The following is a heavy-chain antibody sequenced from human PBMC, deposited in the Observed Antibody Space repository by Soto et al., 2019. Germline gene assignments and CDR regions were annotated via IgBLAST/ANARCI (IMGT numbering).Heavy chain of an antibody. CDR3: ARDSGVRGVDDAFDI. Sequence: SVKVSCKASGGTFSSYAISWVLQAPGQGLEWMGGIIPIFGTANYAQKFQGRVTITADESTSTAYMELSSLRSEDTAVYYCARDSGVRGVDDAFDIWGQGTMVTVSS. V-gene: IGHV1-69*13. CDR2: IIPIFGTA. J-gene: IGHJ3*02. D-gene: IGHD3-10*01. CDR1: GGTFSSYA.